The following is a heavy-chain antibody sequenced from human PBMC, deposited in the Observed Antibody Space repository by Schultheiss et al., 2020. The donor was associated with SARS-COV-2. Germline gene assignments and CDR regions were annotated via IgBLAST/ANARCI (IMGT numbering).Heavy chain of an antibody. J-gene: IGHJ6*02. CDR1: GFTFSSYA. CDR3: ARELAIAAASPGYYYYGMDV. V-gene: IGHV3-30*01. Sequence: GGSLRLSCAASGFTFSSYAMHWVRQAPGKGLEWVTVISYHGSNKHYADSVKGRFTISRDNSKNTLYLQMNSLRAEDTAVYYCARELAIAAASPGYYYYGMDVWGQGTTVTVSS. D-gene: IGHD6-13*01. CDR2: ISYHGSNK.